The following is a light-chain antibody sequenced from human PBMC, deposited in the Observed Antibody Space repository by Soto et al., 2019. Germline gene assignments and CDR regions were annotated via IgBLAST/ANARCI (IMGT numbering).Light chain of an antibody. J-gene: IGKJ4*01. V-gene: IGKV3D-15*01. CDR3: QHDYNLLT. Sequence: EIVMTQSPATLSVSPGERATLSCRASQSVRTTVAWYQQRPGHAPRLLIYGASTRATAIPARFSGSGSGTDFTLTVSSLQPEDFAVYYCQHDYNLLTFGGGTKVDIK. CDR2: GAS. CDR1: QSVRTT.